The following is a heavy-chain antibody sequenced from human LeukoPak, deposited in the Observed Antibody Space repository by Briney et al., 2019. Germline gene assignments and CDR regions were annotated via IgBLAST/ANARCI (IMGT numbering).Heavy chain of an antibody. J-gene: IGHJ4*02. CDR1: GFTISSPY. Sequence: GGSLRLSCAASGFTISSPYMNWVRQAPGKGLEWVSVIASGASTYYADSVKGRFTISRDSSKNTLYLQMNSLRAEDPAVYYCASMYGGSYFDYWGREPWSPSPQ. CDR3: ASMYGGSYFDY. V-gene: IGHV3-53*01. D-gene: IGHD1-26*01. CDR2: IASGAST.